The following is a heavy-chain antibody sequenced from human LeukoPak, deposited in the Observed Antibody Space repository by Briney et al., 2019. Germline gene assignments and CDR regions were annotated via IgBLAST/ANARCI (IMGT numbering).Heavy chain of an antibody. Sequence: SETLSLTCTVSGGSVNSGSYFWSWFRQPPGRGLEWIGYIQNSATTNCNPSLESRVTIFVDSSKDQFSLRVTSVTAVDTAVYYCATDYSNFYGMDVWGQGTTVTVSS. CDR2: IQNSATT. CDR1: GGSVNSGSYF. J-gene: IGHJ6*02. D-gene: IGHD4-11*01. CDR3: ATDYSNFYGMDV. V-gene: IGHV4-61*01.